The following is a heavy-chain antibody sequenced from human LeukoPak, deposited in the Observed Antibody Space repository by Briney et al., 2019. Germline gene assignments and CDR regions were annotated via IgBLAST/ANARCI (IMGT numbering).Heavy chain of an antibody. V-gene: IGHV4-30-2*01. CDR3: AESTTET. D-gene: IGHD4-11*01. CDR1: GGSISSGGYS. Sequence: SQTLSLTCAVSGGSISSGGYSWSWIRQPPGKGLEWIGYIYHSGSTYYNPSLKSRVTISVDGSKNQFSLKLSSVTAADTAVYYCAESTTETWGQGTMVTVSS. CDR2: IYHSGST. J-gene: IGHJ3*01.